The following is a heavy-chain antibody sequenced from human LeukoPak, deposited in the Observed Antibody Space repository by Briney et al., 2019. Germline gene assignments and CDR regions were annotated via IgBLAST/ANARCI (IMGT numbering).Heavy chain of an antibody. CDR2: IGTAGAT. V-gene: IGHV3-13*01. J-gene: IGHJ4*02. CDR1: GFTFSSYD. CDR3: TRAPAGFHY. Sequence: GGSLRLSCAASGFTFSSYDMHWVRQTTGKGLEWVSGIGTAGATFYPGSVKGRFTISRENAKNSLYLQMNNLRAGDTAVYYCTRAPAGFHYWGQGTLVTVSS.